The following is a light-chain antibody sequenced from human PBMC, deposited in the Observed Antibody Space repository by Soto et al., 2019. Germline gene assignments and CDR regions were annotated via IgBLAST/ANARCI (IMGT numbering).Light chain of an antibody. CDR2: GAS. CDR1: HSVSRTY. V-gene: IGKV3-20*01. CDR3: QQFDDSVT. Sequence: EIFLTQSPGTLSLSPGERATLSFRASHSVSRTYLAWYQQKPGQAPRLLMYGASDRATGTPGRFSGSGSGTDFTLTISGLEPEDSAVYYCQQFDDSVTFGQGTRLEI. J-gene: IGKJ5*01.